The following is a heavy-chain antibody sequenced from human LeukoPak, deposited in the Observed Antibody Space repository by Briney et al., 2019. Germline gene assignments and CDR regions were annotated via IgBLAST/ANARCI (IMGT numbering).Heavy chain of an antibody. CDR2: ISGTGGNT. CDR1: GFTLSSYW. CDR3: AFPAHHWLVRGAFDI. Sequence: GGSLRLSCAASGFTLSSYWMSWVRQAPGKGLEWVSDISGTGGNTYYAESVKGRFTISRENSKNTLYLQMNSLRAEDTAIYYCAFPAHHWLVRGAFDIWGQGTMVTVSS. V-gene: IGHV3-23*01. J-gene: IGHJ3*02. D-gene: IGHD6-19*01.